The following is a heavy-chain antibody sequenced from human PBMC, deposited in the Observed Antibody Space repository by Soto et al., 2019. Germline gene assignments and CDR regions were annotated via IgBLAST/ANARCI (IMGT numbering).Heavy chain of an antibody. J-gene: IGHJ5*02. V-gene: IGHV3-48*03. CDR2: IGSSGDTM. CDR1: GFPFSNYE. CDR3: AREHGYQVHSLYNWFDP. Sequence: PVGSLTLSCTASGFPFSNYEMNWVRQAPGKEPEWISYIGSSGDTMYYADSVRGRFTVSRDNAKNSLFLQMTSLRAEDTAVYYCAREHGYQVHSLYNWFDPWGQGTLVTVSS. D-gene: IGHD1-1*01.